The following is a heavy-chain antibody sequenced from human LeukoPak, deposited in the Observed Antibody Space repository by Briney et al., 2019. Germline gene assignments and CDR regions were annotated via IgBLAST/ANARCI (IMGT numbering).Heavy chain of an antibody. D-gene: IGHD4-17*01. CDR1: GFTFSSYE. Sequence: GGSLRLSCAASGFTFSSYEMNWVRHAPGKGPEWVSYISSSGSTISYADSAKGRFTISRDNAKNSLYLQMNSLRAEDTAVYYCARDPTVTANYYYYGMDVWGQGTTVTVSS. J-gene: IGHJ6*02. V-gene: IGHV3-48*03. CDR2: ISSSGSTI. CDR3: ARDPTVTANYYYYGMDV.